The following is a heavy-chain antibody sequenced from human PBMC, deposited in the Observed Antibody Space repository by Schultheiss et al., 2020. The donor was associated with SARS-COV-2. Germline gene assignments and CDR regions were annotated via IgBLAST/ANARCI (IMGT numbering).Heavy chain of an antibody. Sequence: SENLSLTCTVSGYSISSGYYWGWARQPPGKGLEWIGSIYHTGSTYYNPSLKSRVTISVDTSKNQFSLKLKSVTAADTAVYYCATVTNLGVDPWGQGTLVTVS. CDR3: ATVTNLGVDP. V-gene: IGHV4-38-2*02. CDR2: IYHTGST. CDR1: GYSISSGYY. D-gene: IGHD3-3*01. J-gene: IGHJ5*02.